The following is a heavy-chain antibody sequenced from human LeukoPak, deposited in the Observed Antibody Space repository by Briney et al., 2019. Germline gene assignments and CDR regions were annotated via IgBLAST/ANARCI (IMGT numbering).Heavy chain of an antibody. CDR3: ARDRDSSGWYDGFDY. D-gene: IGHD6-19*01. J-gene: IGHJ4*02. CDR2: ISYDGSNK. V-gene: IGHV3-30-3*01. CDR1: GFTFSSSA. Sequence: GRSLRLSCAASGFTFSSSAMHWVRQAPDKGVEWVAVISYDGSNKYYADSVKGRSTISRDNSKNTLYLQMNSLRADDTAVYYCARDRDSSGWYDGFDYWGQGTLVTVSS.